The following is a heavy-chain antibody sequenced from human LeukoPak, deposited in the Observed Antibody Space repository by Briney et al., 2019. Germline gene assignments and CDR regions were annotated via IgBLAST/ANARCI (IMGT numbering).Heavy chain of an antibody. CDR1: GGTFSSYT. D-gene: IGHD2-2*01. J-gene: IGHJ4*02. CDR3: ARQGYCSSTSCGPFDY. CDR2: IIPILGIA. Sequence: SVKVSCKASGGTFSSYTISWVRQAPGQGREWMGRIIPILGIANYAQKFQGRVTITADKSTSTAYMELSSLRSEDTAVYYCARQGYCSSTSCGPFDYWGQGTLVTVSS. V-gene: IGHV1-69*02.